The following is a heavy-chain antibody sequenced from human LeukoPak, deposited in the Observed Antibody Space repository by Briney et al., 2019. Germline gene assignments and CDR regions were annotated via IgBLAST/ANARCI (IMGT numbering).Heavy chain of an antibody. CDR1: GFTFNSYS. Sequence: GGSLRLSCAASGFTFNSYSMNWVRQAPGKGLEWVSSISCSSSYIYYADSVRGRFTISRDNAKNSLYLQMNSLRAEDTAVYYCARSLDTYCTSSSCYPTMVFWGQGTLVTVSS. J-gene: IGHJ4*02. CDR2: ISCSSSYI. V-gene: IGHV3-21*01. D-gene: IGHD2-2*01. CDR3: ARSLDTYCTSSSCYPTMVF.